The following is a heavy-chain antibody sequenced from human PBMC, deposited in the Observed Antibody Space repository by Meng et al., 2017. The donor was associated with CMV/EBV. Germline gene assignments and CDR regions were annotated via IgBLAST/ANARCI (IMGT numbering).Heavy chain of an antibody. Sequence: VPLVQSGDQGKQPGASVKVSCQASGYTVTRYYMHWVRQAPGQGLEWMGWINPHSGGTNYAQKFQGRVTMTRDTSISTADMELSRLRSDDTAVYYCARGPLGEYSNYDAPWGQGTLVTVSS. D-gene: IGHD4-11*01. CDR1: GYTVTRYY. CDR3: ARGPLGEYSNYDAP. J-gene: IGHJ5*02. V-gene: IGHV1-2*02. CDR2: INPHSGGT.